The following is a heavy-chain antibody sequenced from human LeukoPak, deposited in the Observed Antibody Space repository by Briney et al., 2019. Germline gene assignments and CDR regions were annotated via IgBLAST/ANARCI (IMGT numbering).Heavy chain of an antibody. CDR1: GFTFSSYA. CDR2: ISGSGSST. V-gene: IGHV3-23*01. D-gene: IGHD2-15*01. CDR3: AKDLXSGGSCYSH. Sequence: GGSMRLSCAASGFTFSSYAMSWVRQAPGKGLEWVSAISGSGSSTYYADSVKGRFTISRDNSKNTLYLQMNSLRAEDTAVYYCAKDLXSGGSCYSHWGQGTLVTVXS. J-gene: IGHJ4*02.